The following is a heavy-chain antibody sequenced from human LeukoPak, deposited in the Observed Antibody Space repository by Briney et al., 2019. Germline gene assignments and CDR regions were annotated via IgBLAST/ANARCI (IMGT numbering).Heavy chain of an antibody. Sequence: ASVKVSCKASGYTFTGYYMHWVRQAPGQGLEWMGWINPNSGGTNYAQKFQGRVTITRDTSISTAYMELSRLRSDDTAVYYCARDRYCSGGSCYARLDYWGQGTLVTVSS. CDR2: INPNSGGT. J-gene: IGHJ4*02. CDR1: GYTFTGYY. CDR3: ARDRYCSGGSCYARLDY. V-gene: IGHV1-2*02. D-gene: IGHD2-15*01.